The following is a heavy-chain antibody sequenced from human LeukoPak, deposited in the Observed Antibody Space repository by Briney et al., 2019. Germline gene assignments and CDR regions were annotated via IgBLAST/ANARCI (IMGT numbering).Heavy chain of an antibody. CDR3: VRGSGWFFGL. D-gene: IGHD6-19*01. Sequence: GGSLRLSCAASQFSISYDWMHWVRRAPGKGLEWVASIKEDGRDMHYLDSVKGRFSISRDNAKNSLYLEMNTLRAEDTAVYYCVRGSGWFFGLWGQGSLVTVSS. V-gene: IGHV3-7*01. CDR1: QFSISYDW. CDR2: IKEDGRDM. J-gene: IGHJ4*02.